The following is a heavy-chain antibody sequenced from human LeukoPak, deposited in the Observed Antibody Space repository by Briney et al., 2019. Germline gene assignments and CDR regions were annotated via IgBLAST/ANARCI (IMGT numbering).Heavy chain of an antibody. V-gene: IGHV3-21*01. Sequence: GGSLRLSCAASGFTFSSYSMNWVRQAPGKGLEWVSSISSSSSYIYYADSVKGRFTISRDKSKNTLYLQMNDLRPEDTAVYYCARDPPAVAINTYGWGQGTLVTASS. D-gene: IGHD2-15*01. CDR3: ARDPPAVAINTYG. CDR1: GFTFSSYS. J-gene: IGHJ4*02. CDR2: ISSSSSYI.